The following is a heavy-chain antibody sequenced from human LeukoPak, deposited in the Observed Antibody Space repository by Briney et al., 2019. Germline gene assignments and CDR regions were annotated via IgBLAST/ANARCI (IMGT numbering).Heavy chain of an antibody. CDR2: ISWNSGSI. CDR1: GFTFDDYA. V-gene: IGHV3-9*03. J-gene: IGHJ3*02. CDR3: AKGYCSSTSCYGVNAFDI. Sequence: PGRSLRLSCAASGFTFDDYAMHWVRQAPGKGLEWVSGISWNSGSIGYADSVKGRFTTSRDNAKNSLYLQMNSLRAEDMALYYCAKGYCSSTSCYGVNAFDIWGQGTMVTVSS. D-gene: IGHD2-2*01.